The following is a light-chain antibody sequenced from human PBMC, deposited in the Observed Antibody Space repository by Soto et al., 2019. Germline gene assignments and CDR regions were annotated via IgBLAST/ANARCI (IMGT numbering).Light chain of an antibody. CDR3: QQYNSAPLT. V-gene: IGKV1-5*03. CDR2: KAS. Sequence: DIQMTQSPSTLSASVGDRVTITCRASQSISIWLAWYQQKPGKAPKLLIYKASTLESAVPSRFSGSGSGTEFTLTINSLQPDDFATYYCQQYNSAPLTFGGGTNVEIK. J-gene: IGKJ4*01. CDR1: QSISIW.